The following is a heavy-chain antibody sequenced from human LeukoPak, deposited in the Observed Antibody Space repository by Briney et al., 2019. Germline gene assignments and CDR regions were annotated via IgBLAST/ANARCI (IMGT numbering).Heavy chain of an antibody. Sequence: PSQTLSLTCTVSGGSISSGGYYWSWIRQHPGKGLEWIGYIYYSGSTYYNPSLKSRVTISVDTSKNQFSLKLSSVTAADTAVYYCARVPPQRSAFDIWGQGTMVTVSS. CDR3: ARVPPQRSAFDI. V-gene: IGHV4-31*03. J-gene: IGHJ3*02. CDR1: GGSISSGGYY. CDR2: IYYSGST.